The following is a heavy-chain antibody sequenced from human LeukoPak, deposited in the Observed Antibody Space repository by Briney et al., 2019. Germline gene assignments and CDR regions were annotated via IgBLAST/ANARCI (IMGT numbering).Heavy chain of an antibody. D-gene: IGHD3-22*01. CDR1: GYTFTSYW. J-gene: IGHJ4*02. Sequence: GESLKISCKGSGYTFTSYWIGWVRQMPGKGLEWMGNIYPGDSDTRYSPSFQGQVTISADKSISTAYLQWSSLKASDTAMYYCARHIEYYYDSSGYSFDYSGQGTLVTVSS. V-gene: IGHV5-51*01. CDR3: ARHIEYYYDSSGYSFDY. CDR2: IYPGDSDT.